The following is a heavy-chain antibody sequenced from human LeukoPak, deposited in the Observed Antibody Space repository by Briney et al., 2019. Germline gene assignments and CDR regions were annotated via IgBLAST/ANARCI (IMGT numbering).Heavy chain of an antibody. CDR3: ARDKARSSLLTGDDY. D-gene: IGHD6-13*01. Sequence: PGGSLRLSCAASGFTFSNAWISWVRQAPGKGLEWVGSIYHSGTTYCDPSLKSRVTISIDTSKNQFSLKLISVTAADTAVYFCARDKARSSLLTGDDYWGQGTPVTVSS. V-gene: IGHV4-38-2*02. CDR2: IYHSGTT. J-gene: IGHJ4*02. CDR1: GFTFSNAW.